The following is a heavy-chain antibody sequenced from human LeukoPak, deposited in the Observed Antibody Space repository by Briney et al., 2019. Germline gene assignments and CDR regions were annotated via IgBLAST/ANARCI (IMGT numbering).Heavy chain of an antibody. J-gene: IGHJ4*02. CDR1: GFTFSSYG. V-gene: IGHV3-30*18. CDR3: AKRSSAVADFDY. D-gene: IGHD6-19*01. Sequence: AGGSLGLSCAASGFTFSSYGMHWVRQAPGKGLEWVAVISYDGSNKYYADSVKGRFTISRDNSKNTLYLQMNSLRAEDTAVYYCAKRSSAVADFDYWGQGTLVTVSS. CDR2: ISYDGSNK.